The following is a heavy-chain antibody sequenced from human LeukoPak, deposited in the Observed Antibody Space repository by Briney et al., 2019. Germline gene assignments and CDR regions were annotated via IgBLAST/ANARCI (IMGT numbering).Heavy chain of an antibody. D-gene: IGHD5-24*01. CDR2: INWNGGST. CDR3: ARGLGSRWLRRKTLDY. CDR1: GGSFSGYY. V-gene: IGHV3-20*04. Sequence: ETLSLTCAVYGGSFSGYYWSWIRQPPGKGLEWVSGINWNGGSTGYADSVKGRFTISRDNAKNSLYLQMNSLRAEDTALYYCARGLGSRWLRRKTLDYWGQGTLATVSS. J-gene: IGHJ4*02.